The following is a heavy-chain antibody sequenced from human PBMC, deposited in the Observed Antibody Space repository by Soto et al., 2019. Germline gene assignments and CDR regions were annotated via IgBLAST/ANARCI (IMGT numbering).Heavy chain of an antibody. J-gene: IGHJ6*02. D-gene: IGHD3-10*01. CDR3: ARDSASGDYYYYYGMDV. V-gene: IGHV1-69*01. CDR1: GGTFSSYA. CDR2: IIPIFGTA. Sequence: QVQLVQSGAEVKKPGSSVKVSCKASGGTFSSYAISWVRQAPGQGLEWMGGIIPIFGTANYAQKFQGRVTITADESTSTAYMELSSLRYEDTAVYYCARDSASGDYYYYYGMDVWGQGTTVTVSS.